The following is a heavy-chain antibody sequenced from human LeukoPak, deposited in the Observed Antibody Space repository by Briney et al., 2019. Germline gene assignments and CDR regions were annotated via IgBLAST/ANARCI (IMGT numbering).Heavy chain of an antibody. CDR2: ISAYNGNT. Sequence: GASVKVSCKASGYTFTSYGISWVRQAPGQGLEWMGWISAYNGNTNYAQKLQGRVTLTTDTSTSTAYMDLRSLRSDDTAVYYCARLVTAVVEFDYWGQGTLDTVSS. J-gene: IGHJ4*02. D-gene: IGHD4-23*01. CDR3: ARLVTAVVEFDY. V-gene: IGHV1-18*01. CDR1: GYTFTSYG.